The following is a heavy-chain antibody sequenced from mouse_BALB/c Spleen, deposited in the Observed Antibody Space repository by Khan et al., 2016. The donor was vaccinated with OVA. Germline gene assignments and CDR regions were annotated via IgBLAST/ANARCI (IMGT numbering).Heavy chain of an antibody. CDR3: ARRNYFGYTFAY. CDR1: GYTFTDYY. CDR2: ISPGSGDT. D-gene: IGHD1-2*01. J-gene: IGHJ3*01. V-gene: IGHV1-77*01. Sequence: QVQLKQSGAELARPGASMKLSCKASGYTFTDYYINWVKQRTGQGLEWIGEISPGSGDTYYNERFKGKATLTADKSSSTAYMQLSSLTSEASAVYFCARRNYFGYTFAYWGQGTLVTVSA.